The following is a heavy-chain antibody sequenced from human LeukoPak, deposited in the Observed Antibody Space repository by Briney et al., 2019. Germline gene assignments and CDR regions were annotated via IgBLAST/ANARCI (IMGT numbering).Heavy chain of an antibody. CDR3: ASLVGLVGY. CDR1: GGSISSSSYY. J-gene: IGHJ4*02. Sequence: SETLSLTCTVSGGSISSSSYYWGWVRQPPGTGLEWLGSIYYSGSTYYNPSLKSRVTISVDTSKNQFSLKLSSVTAADTAVYYCASLVGLVGYWGQGTLVTVSS. D-gene: IGHD3-10*01. CDR2: IYYSGST. V-gene: IGHV4-39*01.